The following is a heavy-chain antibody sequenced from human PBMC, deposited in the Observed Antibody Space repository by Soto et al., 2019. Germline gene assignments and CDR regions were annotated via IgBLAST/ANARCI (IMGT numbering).Heavy chain of an antibody. Sequence: PGGSLRLSCGASGFTFSDDYISWSRQAPGKGLEWVSYISISGGTIYYADSVKGRFTISRDNAKNSLFLQMNSLRADDTAVYYCARASSPRDPWLDYWGQGTLVTVSS. J-gene: IGHJ4*02. CDR1: GFTFSDDY. CDR2: ISISGGTI. V-gene: IGHV3-11*01. D-gene: IGHD5-18*01. CDR3: ARASSPRDPWLDY.